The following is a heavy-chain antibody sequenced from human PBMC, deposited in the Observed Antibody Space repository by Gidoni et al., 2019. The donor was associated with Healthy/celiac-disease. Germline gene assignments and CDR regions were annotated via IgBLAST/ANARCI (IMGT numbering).Heavy chain of an antibody. V-gene: IGHV4-38-2*01. CDR3: ARGRAAGYPGFDY. Sequence: QVPLQESGPGLVKPSETLSLTCAVSGYPISSGYYWGWIRQPPGKGLEWIGSIYHSGSTYYNPSLKSRVTISVDTSKNQFSLKLSSVTAADTAVYYCARGRAAGYPGFDYWGQGTLVTVSS. J-gene: IGHJ4*02. D-gene: IGHD6-13*01. CDR2: IYHSGST. CDR1: GYPISSGYY.